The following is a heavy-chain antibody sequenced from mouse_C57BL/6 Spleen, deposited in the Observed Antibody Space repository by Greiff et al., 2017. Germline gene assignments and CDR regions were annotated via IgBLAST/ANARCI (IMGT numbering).Heavy chain of an antibody. CDR3: ARNLLGWFAY. CDR1: GFSLSTSGMG. J-gene: IGHJ3*01. Sequence: QVQLKESGPGILQPSQSLSLSCSFSGFSLSTSGMGVSWLRQPSGKVLEWLAHIYWDADKRYNPFLKRRLTISKDTSRNPVFLKITSVDTADTATYYGARNLLGWFAYWGQGTLVTVSA. V-gene: IGHV8-12*01. D-gene: IGHD4-1*01. CDR2: IYWDADK.